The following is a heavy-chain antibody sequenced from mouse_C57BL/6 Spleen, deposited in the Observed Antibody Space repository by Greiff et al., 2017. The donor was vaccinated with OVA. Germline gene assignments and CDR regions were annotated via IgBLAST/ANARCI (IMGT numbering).Heavy chain of an antibody. V-gene: IGHV1-53*01. CDR3: ASTSITTVVYWYFDV. CDR1: GYTFTSYW. Sequence: QVQLQQPGTELVKPGASVKLSCKASGYTFTSYWMHWVKQRPGQGLEWIGNINPSNGGTNYNEKFKSKATLTVDKSSSTAYMQLSSLTSEDSAVYYCASTSITTVVYWYFDVWGTGTTVTVSS. CDR2: INPSNGGT. D-gene: IGHD1-1*01. J-gene: IGHJ1*03.